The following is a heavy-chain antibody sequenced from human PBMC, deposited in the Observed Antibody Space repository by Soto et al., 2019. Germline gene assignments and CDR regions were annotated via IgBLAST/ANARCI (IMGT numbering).Heavy chain of an antibody. V-gene: IGHV1-69*06. J-gene: IGHJ4*02. Sequence: QVQLVQSGAEVKKPGSSVKVSCRASGGTFSFCSVGWVRQAPGQGLEWMGGINPVFNAPHSAQRFQGRVSITANNSAATADMDLRSLTAEDTAIYDCVCRYGSGVLDSWGQGTLVTVSS. CDR2: INPVFNAP. CDR1: GGTFSFCS. D-gene: IGHD3-10*01. CDR3: VCRYGSGVLDS.